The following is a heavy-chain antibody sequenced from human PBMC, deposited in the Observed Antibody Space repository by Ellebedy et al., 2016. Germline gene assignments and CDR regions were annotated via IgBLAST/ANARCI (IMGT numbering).Heavy chain of an antibody. Sequence: SETLSLTXAVSGGSIGSGGYSWGWIRQPPGKGLEWIGSIYYSGSTYYNPSLKSRVTMSVDTSKNQFSLKLSSVTAADTAVYYCAREAARSWYALYWYFDLWGRGTLVTVSS. CDR1: GGSIGSGGYS. V-gene: IGHV4-39*07. J-gene: IGHJ2*01. CDR3: AREAARSWYALYWYFDL. CDR2: IYYSGST. D-gene: IGHD6-13*01.